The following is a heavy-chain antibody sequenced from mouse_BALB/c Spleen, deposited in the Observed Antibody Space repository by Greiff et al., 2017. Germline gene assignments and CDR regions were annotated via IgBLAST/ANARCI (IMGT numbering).Heavy chain of an antibody. J-gene: IGHJ1*01. CDR2: INPYNGAT. CDR3: ARYGNYDWYFDV. Sequence: VQLQQSGPELVKPGASVKISCKASGYSFTGYYMHWVKQSHVKSLEWIGRINPYNGATSYNQNFKDKASLTVDKSSSTAYMELHSLTSEDSAVYYCARYGNYDWYFDVWGAGTTVTVSS. D-gene: IGHD2-1*01. CDR1: GYSFTGYY. V-gene: IGHV1-31*01.